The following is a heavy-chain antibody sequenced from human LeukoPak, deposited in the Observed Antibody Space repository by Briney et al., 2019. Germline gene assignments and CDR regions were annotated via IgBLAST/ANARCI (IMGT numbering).Heavy chain of an antibody. CDR3: AKGVGAARPTRMVYFDY. D-gene: IGHD6-6*01. CDR2: ISGSGGST. Sequence: GGSLRLSCAVSGLTFSSYAMSCVRQAPGEGLEWVSAISGSGGSTYYADSVKGRFTISRDNSKNTLYLQMSSLRDEDTAVYYCAKGVGAARPTRMVYFDYWGQGTLVTVSS. CDR1: GLTFSSYA. J-gene: IGHJ4*02. V-gene: IGHV3-23*01.